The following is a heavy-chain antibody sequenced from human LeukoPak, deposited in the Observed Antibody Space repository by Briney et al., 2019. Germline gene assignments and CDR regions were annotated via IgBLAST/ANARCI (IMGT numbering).Heavy chain of an antibody. CDR3: SRGLNSRKLGY. CDR1: GASFNSDDQY. V-gene: IGHV4-31*03. CDR2: IHPSGML. Sequence: PSETLSLTCTVSGASFNSDDQYWNWIRQSPGKGLEWIGSIHPSGMLYNNPSLESRVTMSRDTSKNQFSLNLNPVTAADTAVYFCSRGLNSRKLGYWGQGILVTVSS. J-gene: IGHJ4*02. D-gene: IGHD2/OR15-2a*01.